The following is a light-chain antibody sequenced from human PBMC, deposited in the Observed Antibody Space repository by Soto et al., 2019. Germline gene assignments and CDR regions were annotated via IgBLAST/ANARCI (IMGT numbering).Light chain of an antibody. CDR1: SSNIGGNA. J-gene: IGLJ1*01. V-gene: IGLV1-44*01. CDR3: AAWDDRLNGYV. Sequence: HSVLTQPPSASGTPGQRVTISCSGSSSNIGGNAVNWYQQLPGTPPKLLIYSNNQRPSGVPDRFSGSKSGTSASLAISGLQSEDEADYYCAAWDDRLNGYVFGTGTKLTVL. CDR2: SNN.